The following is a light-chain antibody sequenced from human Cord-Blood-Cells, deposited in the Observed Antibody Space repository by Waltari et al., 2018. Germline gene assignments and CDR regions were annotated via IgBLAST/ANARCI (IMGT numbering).Light chain of an antibody. CDR3: CSYAGSSTPWV. CDR2: EGS. V-gene: IGLV2-23*01. CDR1: SSDVGSYNL. Sequence: QSALTQPASVSGSPGQSITISCTGTSSDVGSYNLVSWYQQHPGKAPKLMIYEGSKRPSGFSNRFSGSKSGNTASLTISGLQAEDEADYYCCSYAGSSTPWVFGGGTKLTVL. J-gene: IGLJ3*02.